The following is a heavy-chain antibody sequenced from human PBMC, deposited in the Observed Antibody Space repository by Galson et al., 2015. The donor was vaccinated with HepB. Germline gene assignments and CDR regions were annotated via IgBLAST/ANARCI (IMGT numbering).Heavy chain of an antibody. CDR3: AKDFSQGAFDI. J-gene: IGHJ3*02. CDR2: ISYDGSNK. D-gene: IGHD2/OR15-2a*01. V-gene: IGHV3-30*18. Sequence: SLRLSCAASGFTFSSYGMHWVRQAPGKGLEWVAVISYDGSNKYYADSVKGRFTISRDNSKNTLYLQMNSLRAEDTAVHYCAKDFSQGAFDIWGQGTMVTVSS. CDR1: GFTFSSYG.